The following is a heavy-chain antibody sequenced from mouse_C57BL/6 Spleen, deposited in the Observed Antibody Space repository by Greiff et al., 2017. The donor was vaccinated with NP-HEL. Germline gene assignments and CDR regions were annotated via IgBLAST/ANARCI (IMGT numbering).Heavy chain of an antibody. CDR3: ARQLWGAWFAY. CDR1: GYAFTSYN. CDR2: IYPGNGDT. V-gene: IGHV1-12*01. D-gene: IGHD4-1*02. Sequence: QVQLQQSGAELVRPGASVKMSCKASGYAFTSYNIHWVKQTPRQGLEWIGAIYPGNGDTSYNQKFKGKATLTVDKSSSTAYMQLSSLTSEDSAVYCCARQLWGAWFAYWGQGTLVTVSA. J-gene: IGHJ3*01.